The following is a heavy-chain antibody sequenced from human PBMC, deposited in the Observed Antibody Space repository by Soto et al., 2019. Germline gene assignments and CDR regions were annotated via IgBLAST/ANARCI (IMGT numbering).Heavy chain of an antibody. CDR2: MYFSGSP. Sequence: KSSETLSLTCTVSGGSISCYYWGWVRQPPGKGLEWIGYMYFSGSPNYNPSLKSRVSIFIDTSRNQFSLKVTSLTAADTAVYYCARLGSGTIDYWGQGFLVTVSS. V-gene: IGHV4-59*01. D-gene: IGHD1-1*01. CDR1: GGSISCYY. CDR3: ARLGSGTIDY. J-gene: IGHJ4*02.